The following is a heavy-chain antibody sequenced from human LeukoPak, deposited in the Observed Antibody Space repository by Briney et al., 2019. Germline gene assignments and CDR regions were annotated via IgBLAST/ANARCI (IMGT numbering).Heavy chain of an antibody. CDR2: IYPGDSDT. V-gene: IGHV5-51*01. D-gene: IGHD2-15*01. CDR1: GYSFTNYW. Sequence: GESLKISCKGSGYSFTNYWIGWVRQMPGKGLEWMGIIYPGDSDTRYSPSFQGQVTISADKSISTAYLQWSSLKASDTAMYYCARRAYCSGGSCPNGFDTWGQGTMVTVSS. CDR3: ARRAYCSGGSCPNGFDT. J-gene: IGHJ3*02.